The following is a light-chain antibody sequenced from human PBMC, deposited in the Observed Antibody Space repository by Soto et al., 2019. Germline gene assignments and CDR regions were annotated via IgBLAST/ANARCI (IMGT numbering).Light chain of an antibody. CDR1: HGINNY. J-gene: IGKJ5*01. CDR2: ASS. Sequence: DIQMTQSPSSLSASVGDRVTITCRASHGINNYLAWYQQRPGKVPKLLIYASSTLQSGVPSRFSGSGSGTDFTLTISSLQPEDVATYSCQKYSSAPITFGHGTRLQI. V-gene: IGKV1-27*01. CDR3: QKYSSAPIT.